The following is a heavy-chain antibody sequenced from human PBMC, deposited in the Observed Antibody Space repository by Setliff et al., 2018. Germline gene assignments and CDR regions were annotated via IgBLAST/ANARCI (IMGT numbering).Heavy chain of an antibody. V-gene: IGHV1-18*01. CDR3: LRDRPYSNSPEDAFDI. J-gene: IGHJ3*02. CDR1: GFTFTIYG. Sequence: ASVKVSCKASGFTFTIYGVNWVRQAPGQGLEWMGWISAFNGYTQYSQKFKGRITVTTDPSTSTAYMELGSLTSDDTAVYYCLRDRPYSNSPEDAFDIWGQGTTVTVS. CDR2: ISAFNGYT. D-gene: IGHD6-6*01.